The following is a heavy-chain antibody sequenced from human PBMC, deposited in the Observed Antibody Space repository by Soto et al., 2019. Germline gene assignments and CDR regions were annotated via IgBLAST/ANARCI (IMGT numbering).Heavy chain of an antibody. CDR1: GFTFSSYS. CDR2: ISSSSSYI. D-gene: IGHD1-7*01. V-gene: IGHV3-21*01. CDR3: ARDLITGTGRYYYGMDV. J-gene: IGHJ6*02. Sequence: EVQLVESGGGLVKPGGSLRLSCAASGFTFSSYSMNWVRQAPGKGLEWVSSISSSSSYIYYADSVKGRFTISRDNAKNSLYLQMNSLRAGDTAVYYCARDLITGTGRYYYGMDVWGQGTTVTVSS.